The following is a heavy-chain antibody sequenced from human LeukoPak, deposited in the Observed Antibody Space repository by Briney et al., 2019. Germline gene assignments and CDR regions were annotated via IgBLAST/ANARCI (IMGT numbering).Heavy chain of an antibody. D-gene: IGHD3-9*01. Sequence: PSETLSLTCTVSGGSISSSSYYWGWIRQPPGKGLEWIGSIYYSGSTYYNPSLKSRVTISVDTSKNQFSLKLSSVTAADTAVYYCARHAATGYYYYYYMDVWGKGTTVTISS. J-gene: IGHJ6*03. V-gene: IGHV4-39*01. CDR3: ARHAATGYYYYYYMDV. CDR1: GGSISSSSYY. CDR2: IYYSGST.